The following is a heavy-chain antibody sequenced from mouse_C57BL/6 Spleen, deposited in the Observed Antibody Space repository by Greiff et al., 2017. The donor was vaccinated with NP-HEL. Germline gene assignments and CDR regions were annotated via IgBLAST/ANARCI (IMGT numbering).Heavy chain of an antibody. J-gene: IGHJ4*01. CDR2: IDPETGGT. V-gene: IGHV1-15*01. D-gene: IGHD2-13*01. CDR3: TRMTTPAMDY. CDR1: GYTFTDYE. Sequence: VKLMESGAELVRPGASVTLSCKASGYTFTDYEMHWVKQTPVHGLEWIGAIDPETGGTAYNQKFKGKAILTADKSSSTAYMELRSLTSEDSAVYYCTRMTTPAMDYWGQGTSVTVSS.